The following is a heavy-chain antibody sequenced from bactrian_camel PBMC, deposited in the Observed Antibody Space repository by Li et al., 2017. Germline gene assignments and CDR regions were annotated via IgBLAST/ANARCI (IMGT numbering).Heavy chain of an antibody. D-gene: IGHD6*01. CDR2: IDADGAI. CDR3: AAAGPAVFKTLWPVVAGTAAHGAY. J-gene: IGHJ4*01. V-gene: IGHV3S40*01. Sequence: VQLVESGGGSALAGGSVRLSCAASGYTFNTYSWFRQAPGQEREGVAAIDADGAINYADSVKGRFIISQDNGKMYLQMNSLRPEDTAMYVCAAAGPAVFKTLWPVVAGTAAHGAYWGQGTQVTVS. CDR1: GYTFNT.